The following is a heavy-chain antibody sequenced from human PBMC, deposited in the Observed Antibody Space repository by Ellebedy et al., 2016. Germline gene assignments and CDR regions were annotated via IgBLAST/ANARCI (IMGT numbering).Heavy chain of an antibody. V-gene: IGHV3-30-3*01. D-gene: IGHD1-26*01. Sequence: GGSLRLSCAASGFTFNSYEMYWVRQAPGKGLERVAVISNDGSSEYYADSVKGRFTISRDNSRNILYLQMNSLRAEDTAVFYCAGTVGAPVWGQGTLVTVSS. CDR1: GFTFNSYE. CDR2: ISNDGSSE. CDR3: AGTVGAPV. J-gene: IGHJ4*02.